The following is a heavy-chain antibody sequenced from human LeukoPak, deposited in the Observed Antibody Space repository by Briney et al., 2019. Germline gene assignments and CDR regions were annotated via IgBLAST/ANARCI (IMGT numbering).Heavy chain of an antibody. Sequence: GGSLRLSCAASGFTFSSYSMNWVRQAPGKGLEWVSSISSSSSYIYYADSLKGRFTISRDNAKNSLYLQMNSLRAEDTAVYYCARDLTQAGRESDYWGQGTLVTVSS. CDR2: ISSSSSYI. D-gene: IGHD4/OR15-4a*01. V-gene: IGHV3-21*01. J-gene: IGHJ4*02. CDR1: GFTFSSYS. CDR3: ARDLTQAGRESDY.